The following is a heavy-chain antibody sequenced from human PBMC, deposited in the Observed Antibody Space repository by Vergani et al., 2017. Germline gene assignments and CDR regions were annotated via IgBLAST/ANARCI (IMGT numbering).Heavy chain of an antibody. CDR3: ARGEGGILTGYYFSFPHYGMDV. Sequence: EVQLVESGGGLVKPGGSLRLSCAASGFTFSSYSMNWVRQAPGKGLEWVSSISSSSSYIYYADSVKGRFTISRDNAKNSLYLQMNSLRAEDTAVYYCARGEGGILTGYYFSFPHYGMDVWGQGTTVTVSS. D-gene: IGHD3-9*01. V-gene: IGHV3-21*01. J-gene: IGHJ6*02. CDR1: GFTFSSYS. CDR2: ISSSSSYI.